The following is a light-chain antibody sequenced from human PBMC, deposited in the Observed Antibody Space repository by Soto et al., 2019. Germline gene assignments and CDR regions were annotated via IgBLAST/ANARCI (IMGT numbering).Light chain of an antibody. J-gene: IGKJ5*01. Sequence: EVVLTQAPVTLSLSPGERATLSCRARQSFRVLLASYQQKPGQAPRLLIYDAYNRATGIPPRFSGSGSGTEFTLTISSLEPEDSAIYYCQTRHMWPITFGHGTRLETK. CDR2: DAY. CDR1: QSFRVL. CDR3: QTRHMWPIT. V-gene: IGKV3-11*01.